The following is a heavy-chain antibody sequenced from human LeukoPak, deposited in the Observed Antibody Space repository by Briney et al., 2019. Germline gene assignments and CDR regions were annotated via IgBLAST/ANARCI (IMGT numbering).Heavy chain of an antibody. Sequence: GGSLRLSCAASGFTFSSYGMHWVRQAPGKGLEWVAVISYDGSNKYYADSVKGRFTISRDNSKNTLYLQMNSLRAEDTAVYYCARTIVGAAFDYWGQGTLVTVSS. CDR2: ISYDGSNK. D-gene: IGHD1-26*01. CDR1: GFTFSSYG. V-gene: IGHV3-30*03. J-gene: IGHJ4*02. CDR3: ARTIVGAAFDY.